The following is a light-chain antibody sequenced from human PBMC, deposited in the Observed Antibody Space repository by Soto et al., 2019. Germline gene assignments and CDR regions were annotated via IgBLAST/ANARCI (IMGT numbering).Light chain of an antibody. Sequence: EIVLTQSPATLSLSPGERATLSCRASQSVSSYLAWYQQKPGQAPRLLIYDASNRATGIPARFSGSGSGTDFTLTISSLEPEDFAVYYCQQRSNWPITSGQGTRLESK. CDR3: QQRSNWPIT. CDR2: DAS. V-gene: IGKV3-11*01. J-gene: IGKJ5*01. CDR1: QSVSSY.